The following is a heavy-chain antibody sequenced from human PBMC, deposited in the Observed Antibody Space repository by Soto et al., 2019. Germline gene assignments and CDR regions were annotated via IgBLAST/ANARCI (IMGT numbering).Heavy chain of an antibody. Sequence: EVQLVESGGGLVQPGGSLRLSCXXSGFTVSNNYMCWVRQAPGKGLEWVSLIYSGGVTHYADSVRGRFTISRDNSRNTLYLQMNSLRADDTAVYYCAKRGTTVTTSLWYWGQGTLVTVSS. CDR1: GFTVSNNY. J-gene: IGHJ4*02. CDR2: IYSGGVT. CDR3: AKRGTTVTTSLWY. V-gene: IGHV3-66*01. D-gene: IGHD4-17*01.